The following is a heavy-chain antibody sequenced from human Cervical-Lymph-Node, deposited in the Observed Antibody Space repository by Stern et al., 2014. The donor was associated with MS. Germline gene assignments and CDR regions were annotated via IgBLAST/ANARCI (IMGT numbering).Heavy chain of an antibody. D-gene: IGHD1-1*01. J-gene: IGHJ6*02. V-gene: IGHV5-51*01. CDR3: ARHPPRRKWDDPNYGMDV. CDR1: GYTFTNNW. Sequence: VQLVESGAEVKKPGESLKISCKGSGYTFTNNWIAWVRQMPGKGLEWMGIIYPDDSDIRYSPSLQGQVTISADKSLSTAYLQWRTLKPAASAVYYWARHPPRRKWDDPNYGMDVWGQGTTVTVSS. CDR2: IYPDDSDI.